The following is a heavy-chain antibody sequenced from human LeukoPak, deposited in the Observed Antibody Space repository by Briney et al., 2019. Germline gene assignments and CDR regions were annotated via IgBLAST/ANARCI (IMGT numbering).Heavy chain of an antibody. V-gene: IGHV3-7*01. CDR1: GFTFSDYY. J-gene: IGHJ3*02. Sequence: PGGSLRLSCAASGFTFSDYYMTWVRQAPGKGLEWVANIKQDGSEKYCVDSVKGRFTISRDNAKNSLYLQMNSLRAEDTAVYFCARDAFSRISIFGVVSDAFDIWGQGTMVTVSS. CDR3: ARDAFSRISIFGVVSDAFDI. D-gene: IGHD3-3*01. CDR2: IKQDGSEK.